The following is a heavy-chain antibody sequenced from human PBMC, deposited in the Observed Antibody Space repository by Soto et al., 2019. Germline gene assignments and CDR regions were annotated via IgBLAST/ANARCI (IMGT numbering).Heavy chain of an antibody. CDR1: GGTFSSYT. CDR2: IIPILGIA. Sequence: QVQLVQSGAEVKKPGSSVKVSCKASGGTFSSYTISWVRQAPGQGLEWMGRIIPILGIANYAQKFQGRVTITADKSTSTAYMALSSLRSEDTAVYYCARDPYGDGAEQYDYWGQGTLVTVSS. V-gene: IGHV1-69*08. CDR3: ARDPYGDGAEQYDY. J-gene: IGHJ4*02. D-gene: IGHD4-17*01.